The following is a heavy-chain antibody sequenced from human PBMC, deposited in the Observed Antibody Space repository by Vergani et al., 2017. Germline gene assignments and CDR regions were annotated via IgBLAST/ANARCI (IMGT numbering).Heavy chain of an antibody. Sequence: EVQLVESGGGVVKPGGSLTISCATSGFDFTNSAMSWIRQAPGRGLQWVSSITRGSKSIYYADSVKGRFTITRDVVKKSLLLRMNNLKVDDTAIYYCARTRSPIAMIRQFEQWGQGTLVTVS. J-gene: IGHJ4*02. V-gene: IGHV3-21*01. D-gene: IGHD5-18*01. CDR1: GFDFTNSA. CDR2: ITRGSKSI. CDR3: ARTRSPIAMIRQFEQ.